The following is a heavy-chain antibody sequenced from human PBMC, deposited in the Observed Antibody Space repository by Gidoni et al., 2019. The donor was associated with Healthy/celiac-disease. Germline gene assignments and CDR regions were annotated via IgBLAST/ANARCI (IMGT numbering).Heavy chain of an antibody. CDR1: GFTFSSYS. J-gene: IGHJ5*02. D-gene: IGHD3-22*01. CDR2: ISSSSSTI. V-gene: IGHV3-48*02. Sequence: EVQLVESGGGLVQPGGSLRLSCAASGFTFSSYSMNWVRQAPGKGLEWVSYISSSSSTIYYADSVKGRFTISRDNAKNSLYLQVNSLRDEDTAVYYCARDSGIVVVTGWFDPWGQGTLVTVSS. CDR3: ARDSGIVVVTGWFDP.